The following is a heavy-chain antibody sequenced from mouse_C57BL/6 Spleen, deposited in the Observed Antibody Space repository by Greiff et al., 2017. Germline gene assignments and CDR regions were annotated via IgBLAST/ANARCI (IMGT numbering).Heavy chain of an antibody. V-gene: IGHV5-9-1*02. CDR1: GFTFSSYA. CDR3: TRDRGDYYGNYCFGD. CDR2: ISSGGDYI. D-gene: IGHD2-1*01. J-gene: IGHJ2*01. Sequence: EVKLVESGEGLVKPGGSLKLSCAASGFTFSSYAMSWVRQTPEKRLEWVAYISSGGDYIYYADTVKGRFTISRDNARNTLYLQMSSLKSEDTAMYYCTRDRGDYYGNYCFGDWGQGTTLTVSA.